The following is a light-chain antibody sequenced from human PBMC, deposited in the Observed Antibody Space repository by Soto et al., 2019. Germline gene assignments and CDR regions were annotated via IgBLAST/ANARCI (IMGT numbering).Light chain of an antibody. CDR2: GAS. V-gene: IGKV3-11*01. J-gene: IGKJ1*01. CDR1: QSVSSY. CDR3: QQSYSSPPT. Sequence: EIMLTQSPATLSLTPGERATLSCRASQSVSSYLAWYQQKPGQAPRLLIYGASTGATSIPARFSGSGSGTEFTLTISSLQPEDFATYYCQQSYSSPPTFGQGTKVDI.